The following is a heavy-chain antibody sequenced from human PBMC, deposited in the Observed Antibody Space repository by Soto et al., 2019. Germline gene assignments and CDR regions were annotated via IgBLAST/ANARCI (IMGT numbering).Heavy chain of an antibody. CDR1: GYTLTELP. V-gene: IGHV1-24*01. Sequence: ASVKVSCKVSGYTLTELPMHWVRQAPGKGLEWMGGFDPEDGETIYAQKFQGRVTMTEDTSTDTAYMELSSLRSEDTAVYYCATLSIQKKRVYYFDYWGQGTLVTVSS. CDR2: FDPEDGET. CDR3: ATLSIQKKRVYYFDY. J-gene: IGHJ4*02.